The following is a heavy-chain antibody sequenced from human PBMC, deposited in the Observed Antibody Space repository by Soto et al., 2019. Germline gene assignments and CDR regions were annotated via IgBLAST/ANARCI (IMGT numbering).Heavy chain of an antibody. CDR3: ARWSYLDY. Sequence: GGSLRLSCAASGFSFGSYALSWVRQAPGKGLEWVSTISGSDGKTFYADSVKGRFSTSRDTSQSTLYLQMNSLRADDTAMYYCARWSYLDYWGQGTRVTVSS. D-gene: IGHD3-3*01. CDR2: ISGSDGKT. V-gene: IGHV3-23*01. CDR1: GFSFGSYA. J-gene: IGHJ4*02.